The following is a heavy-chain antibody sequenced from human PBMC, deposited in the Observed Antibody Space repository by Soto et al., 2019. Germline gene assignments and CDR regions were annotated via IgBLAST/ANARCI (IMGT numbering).Heavy chain of an antibody. CDR3: ARDTETLGPRANDALNI. D-gene: IGHD3-3*02. CDR2: INAGSGNT. CDR1: GYTFSAYT. J-gene: IGHJ3*02. Sequence: QAQLVQSGAEMKKPGASVKVSCKATGYTFSAYTMNWVRQAPGQSLEWMGWINAGSGNTKYSPNFQGRVRITRDTSASTVYMELTGLTSEDTAVYYCARDTETLGPRANDALNIWGQGTMVTVSS. V-gene: IGHV1-3*01.